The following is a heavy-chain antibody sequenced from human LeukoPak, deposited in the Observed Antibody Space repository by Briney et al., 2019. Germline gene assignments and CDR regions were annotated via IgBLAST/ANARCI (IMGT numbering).Heavy chain of an antibody. D-gene: IGHD3-10*01. CDR1: GSSISSSSYY. V-gene: IGHV3-7*01. J-gene: IGHJ4*02. CDR3: ARLLVYASGAEAFDY. Sequence: ETLSLTCTVSGSSISSSSYYWGWVRQAPGKGLEWVANIGQDGPEKYYVDSVKGRFTISRDNAKNSLYLQMNRLRAEDTALYYCARLLVYASGAEAFDYWGQGTLVTVSS. CDR2: IGQDGPEK.